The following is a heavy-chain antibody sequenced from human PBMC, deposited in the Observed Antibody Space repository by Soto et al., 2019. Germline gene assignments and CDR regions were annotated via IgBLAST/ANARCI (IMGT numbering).Heavy chain of an antibody. V-gene: IGHV1-18*01. CDR1: GYTFASYA. CDR2: ISAYTGNT. Sequence: QVQLVQSGAEVKKPGASVKVSCKASGYTFASYAISWMRQAPGQGLEWRGWISAYTGNTNYAQKLQARVTMTTDTSTSTASMELRSVRSDDTAVYYCAREPPPLNFWGQRTLVTASS. J-gene: IGHJ4*02. CDR3: AREPPPLNF.